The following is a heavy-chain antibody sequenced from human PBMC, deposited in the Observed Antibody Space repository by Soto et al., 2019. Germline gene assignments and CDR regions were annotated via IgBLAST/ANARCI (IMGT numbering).Heavy chain of an antibody. Sequence: EVQLVESGGGLVQPGESLRLSCSASGFTFSIYWMHWVRQAPGKGLVWVSRISSDGRSTTYADSVKGRFSISRDNADNTLYLQMSSLRAEDTAVYYCARERFWSGLGYYGMDVWGQGTTVTVSS. CDR2: ISSDGRST. D-gene: IGHD3-3*01. CDR3: ARERFWSGLGYYGMDV. J-gene: IGHJ6*02. CDR1: GFTFSIYW. V-gene: IGHV3-74*03.